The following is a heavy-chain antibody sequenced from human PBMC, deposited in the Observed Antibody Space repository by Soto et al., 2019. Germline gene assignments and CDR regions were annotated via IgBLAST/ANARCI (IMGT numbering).Heavy chain of an antibody. D-gene: IGHD2-2*02. CDR3: ARFLEDCSSTSCYKNWFDP. CDR1: GYTFTSYG. V-gene: IGHV1-18*04. J-gene: IGHJ5*02. Sequence: ASVKVSCKASGYTFTSYGISWVRQAPGQGLEWMGWISAYNGNTNYAQKLQGRVTMTTDTSTSTAYMELRSLGSDDTAVYYCARFLEDCSSTSCYKNWFDPWGQGTLVTVSS. CDR2: ISAYNGNT.